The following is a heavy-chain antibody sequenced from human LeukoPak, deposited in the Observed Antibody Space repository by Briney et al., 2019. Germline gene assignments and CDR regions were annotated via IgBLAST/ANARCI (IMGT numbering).Heavy chain of an antibody. V-gene: IGHV3-48*04. CDR1: GFTFSNYN. D-gene: IGHD6-6*01. CDR2: IGSRSSTI. Sequence: PGGSLRLSCAASGFTFSNYNMNWVRQAPGKGLEWVSYIGSRSSTIYYADSVKGRFTISRDNAKNTLYLQMNSLRAEDTAVYYCTRSIAARSFDYWGQGTLVTVSS. CDR3: TRSIAARSFDY. J-gene: IGHJ4*02.